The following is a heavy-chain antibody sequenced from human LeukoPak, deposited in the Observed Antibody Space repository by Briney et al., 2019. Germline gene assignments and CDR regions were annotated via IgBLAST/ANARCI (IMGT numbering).Heavy chain of an antibody. J-gene: IGHJ4*02. D-gene: IGHD6-19*01. CDR1: GFTFSNYW. CDR2: IRKDGSEK. Sequence: GGSLRLSCAASGFTFSNYWMDWVRQAPGNALEWVAYIRKDGSEKYYVDSVKGRFTISRDNAKNSLYLQMNSLRAEDTAVYYCARHTSGQPFDYWGQGTLVTVSS. CDR3: ARHTSGQPFDY. V-gene: IGHV3-7*03.